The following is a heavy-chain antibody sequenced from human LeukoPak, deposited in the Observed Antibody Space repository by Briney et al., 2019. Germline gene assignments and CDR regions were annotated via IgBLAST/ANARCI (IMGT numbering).Heavy chain of an antibody. CDR1: GYSFISTG. CDR3: ARDHGGFWSGSAGF. J-gene: IGHJ4*02. D-gene: IGHD3-3*01. CDR2: ISPYNGNT. V-gene: IGHV1-18*01. Sequence: ASVKVSCKASGYSFISTGINWLRQAPGHGLEWMGWISPYNGNTNYAQQFRNRVSLTTDQSSRPSYMELRSLRSDDTATYYCARDHGGFWSGSAGFWGQGTLLTVSS.